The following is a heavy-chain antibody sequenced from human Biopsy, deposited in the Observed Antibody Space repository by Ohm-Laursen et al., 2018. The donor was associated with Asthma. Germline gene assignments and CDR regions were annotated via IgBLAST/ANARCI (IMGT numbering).Heavy chain of an antibody. CDR2: ISVYNGNT. Sequence: ASVKVSCKTSGYTFNSTGITWVRQAPGQGLEWMGWISVYNGNTKVAQRLQDRVTMITDTSTSTAYMELRSLRSDDTAVYFCARAVDYSHYYGIDVWGQGTTVTVS. V-gene: IGHV1-18*01. CDR1: GYTFNSTG. J-gene: IGHJ6*02. CDR3: ARAVDYSHYYGIDV. D-gene: IGHD3-10*01.